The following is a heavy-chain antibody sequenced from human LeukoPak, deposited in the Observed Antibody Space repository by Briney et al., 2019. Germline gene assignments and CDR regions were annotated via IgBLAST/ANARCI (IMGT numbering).Heavy chain of an antibody. CDR2: ISYDGSNK. D-gene: IGHD3-10*01. CDR1: GFTFSSYA. CDR3: ARDDPDGAPNAFDI. J-gene: IGHJ3*02. Sequence: GGSLRLSCAASGFTFSSYAMHWVRQAPGKGLEWVAVISYDGSNKYYADSVKGRFTISRDNSKNTLYLQMNSLRAEDTAVYYCARDDPDGAPNAFDIWGQGTMVTVSS. V-gene: IGHV3-30-3*01.